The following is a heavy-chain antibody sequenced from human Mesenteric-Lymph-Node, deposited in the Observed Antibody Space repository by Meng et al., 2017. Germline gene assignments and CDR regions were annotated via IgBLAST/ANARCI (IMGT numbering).Heavy chain of an antibody. V-gene: IGHV3-53*01. CDR1: GFTVSSNY. J-gene: IGHJ3*02. CDR2: IYSGGST. CDR3: ARDMRYVDYAFDI. D-gene: IGHD4-17*01. Sequence: GESLKISCAASGFTVSSNYMSWVRQAPGKGLEWVSVIYSGGSTYYADSVKGRFTISRHNSKNTLYLQMNSLRAEDTAVYYCARDMRYVDYAFDIWGQGTMVTVSS.